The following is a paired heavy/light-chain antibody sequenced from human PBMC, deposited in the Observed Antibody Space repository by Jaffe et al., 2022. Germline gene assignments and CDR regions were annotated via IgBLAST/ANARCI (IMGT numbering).Light chain of an antibody. Sequence: EIVLTQSPGTLSLSPGERATLSCRASQSVSSSYLAWYQQKPGQAPRLLIYGASSRATGTPDRFSGSGSGTDFTLTISRLEPEDFAVYYCQQYGSSRWTFGQGTKVEIK. CDR1: QSVSSSY. J-gene: IGKJ1*01. V-gene: IGKV3-20*01. CDR3: QQYGSSRWT. CDR2: GAS.
Heavy chain of an antibody. Sequence: QVQLVQSGAEVKKPGASVKVSCKASGYTFTSYGISWVRQAPGQGLEWMGWISAYNGNTTYAQKLQGRVTMTTDTSTNTAYMELRSLRSDDTAVYYCARDWRNYDFWSDGLVYYFDYWGQGTLVTVSS. CDR2: ISAYNGNT. J-gene: IGHJ4*02. D-gene: IGHD3-3*01. V-gene: IGHV1-18*01. CDR1: GYTFTSYG. CDR3: ARDWRNYDFWSDGLVYYFDY.